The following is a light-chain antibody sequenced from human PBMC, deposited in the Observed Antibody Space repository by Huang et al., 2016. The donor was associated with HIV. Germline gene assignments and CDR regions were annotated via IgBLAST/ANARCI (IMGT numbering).Light chain of an antibody. CDR1: QSISSSY. CDR2: GAS. CDR3: QQYGNSLFT. J-gene: IGKJ3*01. Sequence: EIVLTQSPGTLSLSPGERATPSCRASQSISSSYLAWYQQKPGQAPRLLIYGASGRATGVPDRFIGSGSGTDFILTISRLEPEDFAVYYCQQYGNSLFTFGPGTKVDIK. V-gene: IGKV3-20*01.